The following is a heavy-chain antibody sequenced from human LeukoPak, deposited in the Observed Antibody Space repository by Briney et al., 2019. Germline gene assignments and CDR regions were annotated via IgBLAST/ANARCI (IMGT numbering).Heavy chain of an antibody. CDR2: IKQDGSEK. CDR1: GFTFSSYW. J-gene: IGHJ4*02. D-gene: IGHD3-10*01. V-gene: IGHV3-7*01. Sequence: GGSLRLSCAASGFTFSSYWMSWVRQAPGKGLEWVANIKQDGSEKFYVDSVKGRFTISRDNTKNSLYLQMNSLRAEDTAVYYCARDGGATLVRGVITFDYWGQGTLVTVSS. CDR3: ARDGGATLVRGVITFDY.